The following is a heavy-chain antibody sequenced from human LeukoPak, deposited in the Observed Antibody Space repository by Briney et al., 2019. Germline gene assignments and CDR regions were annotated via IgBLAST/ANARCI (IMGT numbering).Heavy chain of an antibody. V-gene: IGHV4-4*07. Sequence: PSETPSLTCTVSGGSISSYYWSWIRQPAGKGLEWIGRIYTSGSTNYNPSLKSRVTMSVDTSKNQFSLKLSSVTAADTAVYYCAREPLPYCSGGSCYESAIDYWGQGTLVTVSS. D-gene: IGHD2-15*01. CDR3: AREPLPYCSGGSCYESAIDY. CDR2: IYTSGST. CDR1: GGSISSYY. J-gene: IGHJ4*02.